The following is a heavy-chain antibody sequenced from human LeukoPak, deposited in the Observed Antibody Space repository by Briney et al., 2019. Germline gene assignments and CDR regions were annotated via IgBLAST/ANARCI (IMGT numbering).Heavy chain of an antibody. Sequence: GGSPRLSCAASGFTFSSYAMSWVRQAPGKGLEWVSAISGSGGSTYYADSVEGRLTISRDNSKNTLYLQMSSLRVEDTAMYYCAKEAQDCSGRSCYSSYFDFWGQGSLVTVSS. V-gene: IGHV3-23*01. D-gene: IGHD2-15*01. J-gene: IGHJ4*02. CDR2: ISGSGGST. CDR1: GFTFSSYA. CDR3: AKEAQDCSGRSCYSSYFDF.